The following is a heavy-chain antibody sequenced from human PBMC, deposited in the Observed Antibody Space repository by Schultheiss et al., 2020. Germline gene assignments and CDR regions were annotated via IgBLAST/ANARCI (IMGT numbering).Heavy chain of an antibody. V-gene: IGHV4-39*07. CDR1: GGSISSSSYY. CDR2: IYYSGST. Sequence: SQTLSLTCNVSGGSISSSSYYWAWIRQPPGKGLEWIGSIYYSGSTYYNSSLETRVTISVDTPKNQFSLNLSSVTAADTAVYYCARVPDILWGQGTLVTVSS. CDR3: ARVPDIL. J-gene: IGHJ4*02.